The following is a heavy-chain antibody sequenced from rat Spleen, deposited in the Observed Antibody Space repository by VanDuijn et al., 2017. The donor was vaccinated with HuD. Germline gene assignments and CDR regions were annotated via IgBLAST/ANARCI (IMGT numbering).Heavy chain of an antibody. CDR2: TSTGGGNT. D-gene: IGHD1-11*01. V-gene: IGHV5S13*01. J-gene: IGHJ1*01. CDR1: GFTFSNYE. CDR3: ARHAVRRPTDWYFDF. Sequence: VQLVEAGGGLVRPGRSLKLSCAASGFTFSNYEIAWIRQAPTKGLEWFASTSTGGGNTSYRDSVKGRFTISRDNAKNTQYLQMDSLRAEDTATYYCARHAVRRPTDWYFDFWGPGTMVTVSS.